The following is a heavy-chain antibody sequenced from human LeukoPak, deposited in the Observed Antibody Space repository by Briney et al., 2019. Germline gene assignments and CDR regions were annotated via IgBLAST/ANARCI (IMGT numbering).Heavy chain of an antibody. V-gene: IGHV1-2*02. J-gene: IGHJ4*02. CDR1: GYTFTGYY. CDR2: INPNSGRT. Sequence: ASVKVSCEASGYTFTGYYMHWVRQAPGQGLEWMGWINPNSGRTNYAQKFQGRVTMAGDTSISTAYMELTRLTSDDTAMYYCARGTYYDSSAYSGVRLFDYWGQGTLVTVSS. D-gene: IGHD3-22*01. CDR3: ARGTYYDSSAYSGVRLFDY.